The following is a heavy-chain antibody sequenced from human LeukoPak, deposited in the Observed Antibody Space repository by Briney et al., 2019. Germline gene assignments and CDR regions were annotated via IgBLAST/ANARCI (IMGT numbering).Heavy chain of an antibody. CDR2: ISGSGSST. V-gene: IGHV3-23*01. J-gene: IGHJ4*02. CDR1: GFTFSIYA. Sequence: PGGSLRLSCAASGFTFSIYAMSWVRQAPGKGLEWVSVISGSGSSTYYADSVKGRFTISRDDSKNTLYLQMNSLRADDTAIYYCAKGTFGYSSASNYWGQGILVTVSS. D-gene: IGHD6-6*01. CDR3: AKGTFGYSSASNY.